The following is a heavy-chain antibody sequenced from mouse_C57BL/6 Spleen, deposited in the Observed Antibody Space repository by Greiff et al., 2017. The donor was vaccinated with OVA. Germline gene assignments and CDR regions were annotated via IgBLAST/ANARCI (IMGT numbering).Heavy chain of an antibody. D-gene: IGHD1-1*01. CDR2: IDPEDGET. CDR1: GFNIKDYY. J-gene: IGHJ2*01. V-gene: IGHV14-2*01. Sequence: EVQLQQSGAELVKPGASVKLSCKASGFNIKDYYMHWVKQRTEQGLEWIGRIDPEDGETKYDPKFQGKATITADTSSNPAYLQRSSLTSDDAAVYYCARSDFNDGCSSDYWGQGTTLTVSS. CDR3: ARSDFNDGCSSDY.